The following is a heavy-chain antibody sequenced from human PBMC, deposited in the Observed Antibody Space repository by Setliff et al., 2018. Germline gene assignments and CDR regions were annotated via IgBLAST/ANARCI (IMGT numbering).Heavy chain of an antibody. V-gene: IGHV4-39*07. J-gene: IGHJ4*02. CDR3: ARERMYYNFWSGYSDD. CDR2: IYYSGST. D-gene: IGHD3-3*01. Sequence: TLSLTCTVSGGSISSSSYYWGWIRQPPGKGLEWIGSIYYSGSTYYNPSLKSRVTISVDTSKNQFSLKLSSVTAADTAVYYCARERMYYNFWSGYSDDWGQGTLVTVSS. CDR1: GGSISSSSYY.